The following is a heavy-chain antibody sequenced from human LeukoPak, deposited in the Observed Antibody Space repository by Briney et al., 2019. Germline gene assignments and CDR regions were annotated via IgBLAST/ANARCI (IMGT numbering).Heavy chain of an antibody. CDR3: AKDWIQFNRVFDCFDS. CDR1: GFTFSSYA. Sequence: PGGSLRLSCAASGFTFSSYAMSWVRQAPGKGLEWVSTIVDTGDGTFYADSVTGRFTISRDNSKNTVNLQMNRLRVEDTAIYYCAKDWIQFNRVFDCFDSWGQGTLVTVSS. V-gene: IGHV3-23*01. J-gene: IGHJ4*02. D-gene: IGHD5-18*01. CDR2: IVDTGDGT.